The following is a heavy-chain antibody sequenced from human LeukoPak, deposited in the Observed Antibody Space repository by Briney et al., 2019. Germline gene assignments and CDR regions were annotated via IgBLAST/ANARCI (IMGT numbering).Heavy chain of an antibody. CDR1: GFTFSSYS. CDR2: ISSSSRYI. D-gene: IGHD3-10*01. CDR3: ARATGSYYGMDV. Sequence: PGGSLRLSCAASGFTFSSYSMDWVRQAPGKGLEWVSSISSSSRYIYHADSVKGRFTISRDNAKNSLYLQMNGLRAEDTAVYYCARATGSYYGMDVWGQGTTVTVSS. V-gene: IGHV3-21*01. J-gene: IGHJ6*02.